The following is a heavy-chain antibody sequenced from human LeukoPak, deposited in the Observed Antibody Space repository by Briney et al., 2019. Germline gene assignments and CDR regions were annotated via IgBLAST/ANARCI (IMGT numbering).Heavy chain of an antibody. Sequence: PGGSLRLSCAASGFTFSSFGMHWVRQAPGKGLEWVAVIWYDGSNKYYADSVKGRFTISRDNSQNTLYLQGNNLRAEDTAVYCCVRGRWDTGGLHGLDVWGQGTTVTVSS. CDR2: IWYDGSNK. CDR3: VRGRWDTGGLHGLDV. J-gene: IGHJ6*02. V-gene: IGHV3-33*01. CDR1: GFTFSSFG. D-gene: IGHD2-8*02.